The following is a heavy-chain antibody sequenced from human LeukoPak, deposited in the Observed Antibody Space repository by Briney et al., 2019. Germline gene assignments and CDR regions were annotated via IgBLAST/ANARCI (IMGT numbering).Heavy chain of an antibody. V-gene: IGHV4-59*01. J-gene: IGHJ5*02. D-gene: IGHD3-3*01. CDR2: FNYSGST. CDR3: ARASPYDNWSGYWFDP. CDR1: GGSISTYY. Sequence: SETLSLTXTVSGGSISTYYWSWIRQPPGKGLEWIGYFNYSGSTKYNPSLKSRVTISVDKSKNQFSLKVNSVTAADTAVYYCARASPYDNWSGYWFDPWGQGTLVTVSS.